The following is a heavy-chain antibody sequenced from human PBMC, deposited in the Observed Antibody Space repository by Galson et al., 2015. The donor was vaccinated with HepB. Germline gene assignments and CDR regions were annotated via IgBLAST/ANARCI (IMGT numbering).Heavy chain of an antibody. CDR2: IYFSGST. CDR3: ARTSTNWEAFDV. Sequence: YWSWIRQPPGKGLEWIGYIYFSGSTYYNPSLKRRVTISVDTSKNQFSLKLSSVTAADTAVYYCARTSTNWEAFDVWGQGTMVTVSS. V-gene: IGHV4-30-4*01. D-gene: IGHD1-1*01. CDR1: Y. J-gene: IGHJ3*01.